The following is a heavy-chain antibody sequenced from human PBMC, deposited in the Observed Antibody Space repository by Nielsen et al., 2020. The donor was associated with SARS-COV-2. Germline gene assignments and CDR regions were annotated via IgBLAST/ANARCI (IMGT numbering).Heavy chain of an antibody. Sequence: ASVKVSCKASGYTFSRYGITWVRQAPGQGLEWMGWISAYNGNTNYAQRLQDRVTMTIDKSTSTAYMELRSLRSDDTAVYYCARSHPPPVVAVSAAWYDWFDPWGQGTLVTVSS. CDR2: ISAYNGNT. CDR3: ARSHPPPVVAVSAAWYDWFDP. J-gene: IGHJ5*02. V-gene: IGHV1-18*04. D-gene: IGHD2-2*01. CDR1: GYTFSRYG.